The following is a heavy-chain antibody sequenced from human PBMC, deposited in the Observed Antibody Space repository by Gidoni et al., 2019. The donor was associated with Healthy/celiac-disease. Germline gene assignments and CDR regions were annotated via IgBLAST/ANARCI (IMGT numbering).Heavy chain of an antibody. Sequence: IYYSGSTNYNPSLKSRVTISVDTSKNQFSLKLSSVTAADTAVYYCARERPYYYDSSGYPHSTGFDPWGQGTLVTVSS. V-gene: IGHV4-59*12. CDR2: IYYSGST. J-gene: IGHJ5*02. CDR3: ARERPYYYDSSGYPHSTGFDP. D-gene: IGHD3-22*01.